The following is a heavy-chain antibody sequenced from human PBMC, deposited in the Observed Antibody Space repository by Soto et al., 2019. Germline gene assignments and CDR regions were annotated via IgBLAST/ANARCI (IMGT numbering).Heavy chain of an antibody. CDR1: GGSISSGGYY. Sequence: QVQLQESSPGLVKPSQTLSLTCTVSGGSISSGGYYWSWIRQHPGKGLEWIGYIYYSGSTYYNPSLKSRVTISVDTSKNQFALKLSSVTAADTAVYYCARAGPLQPPGHDAFDIWGQGTMVTVSS. J-gene: IGHJ3*02. CDR2: IYYSGST. V-gene: IGHV4-31*03. CDR3: ARAGPLQPPGHDAFDI. D-gene: IGHD1-1*01.